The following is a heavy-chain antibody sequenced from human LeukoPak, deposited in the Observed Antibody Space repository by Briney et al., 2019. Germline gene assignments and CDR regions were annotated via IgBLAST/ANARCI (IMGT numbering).Heavy chain of an antibody. Sequence: GGSLRLSCAASGFTFSSYGMHWVRQAPGKGLEWVAFIRYDGSNKYYADSVKGRFTISRDNSKNTLYLQMNSLRAEDTAVHYCAKVMTTVTLFDYWGQGTLVTVSS. CDR2: IRYDGSNK. V-gene: IGHV3-30*02. CDR3: AKVMTTVTLFDY. CDR1: GFTFSSYG. D-gene: IGHD4-17*01. J-gene: IGHJ4*02.